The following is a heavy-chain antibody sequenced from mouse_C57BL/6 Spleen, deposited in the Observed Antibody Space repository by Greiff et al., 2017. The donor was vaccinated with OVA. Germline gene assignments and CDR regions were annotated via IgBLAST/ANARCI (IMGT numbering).Heavy chain of an antibody. J-gene: IGHJ2*01. D-gene: IGHD1-1*02. CDR1: GYAFTNYL. CDR3: ARCGVPYDLDY. V-gene: IGHV1-54*01. Sequence: VQLQQSGAELVRPGTSVKVSCKASGYAFTNYLIEWVKQRPGQGLEWIGVINPGSGGTNYNEQFKGKATLTADKSSSTAYMQLSSLTSEDSAVYFCARCGVPYDLDYWGQGTTLTVSS. CDR2: INPGSGGT.